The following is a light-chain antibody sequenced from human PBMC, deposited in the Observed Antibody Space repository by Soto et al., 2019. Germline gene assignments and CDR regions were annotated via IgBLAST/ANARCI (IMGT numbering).Light chain of an antibody. CDR3: SSYTTSSSWV. CDR2: VDS. V-gene: IGLV2-14*01. J-gene: IGLJ3*02. Sequence: QSALTQPASVSGSPGQSITISCTGTSSDVGGYNYVSWFQQHPGKAPKLMIYVDSNRPSGISNRFSGSKSGNTASLTISGLQAEDEADYYCSSYTTSSSWVFGGGTKLTVL. CDR1: SSDVGGYNY.